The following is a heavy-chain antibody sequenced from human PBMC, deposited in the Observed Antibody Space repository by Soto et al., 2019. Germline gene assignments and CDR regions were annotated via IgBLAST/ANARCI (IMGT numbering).Heavy chain of an antibody. V-gene: IGHV1-2*04. Sequence: GASVKVSCKASGYTFTGYYMHWVRQAPGQGLEWMGWINPNSGGTNYAQKFQGWVTMTRDTSISTAYMELSRLRSDDTAVYYCAAFLWFGELGSENLGYYYYGMDVWGQGTTVT. D-gene: IGHD3-10*01. CDR3: AAFLWFGELGSENLGYYYYGMDV. CDR1: GYTFTGYY. CDR2: INPNSGGT. J-gene: IGHJ6*02.